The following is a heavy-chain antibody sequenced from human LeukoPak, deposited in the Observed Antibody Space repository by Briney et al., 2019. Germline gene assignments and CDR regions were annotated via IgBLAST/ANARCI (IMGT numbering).Heavy chain of an antibody. V-gene: IGHV3-21*01. CDR3: ARVGAAAGGTYFDY. D-gene: IGHD6-13*01. CDR1: GFTFSSYS. CDR2: ISSSSSYI. J-gene: IGHJ4*02. Sequence: GGSLRLSCAASGFTFSSYSMNWVRQAPGRGLEWVSSISSSSSYIYYADSVKGRFTISRDNAKNSLYPQMNSLRAEDTAVYYCARVGAAAGGTYFDYWGQGTLVTVSS.